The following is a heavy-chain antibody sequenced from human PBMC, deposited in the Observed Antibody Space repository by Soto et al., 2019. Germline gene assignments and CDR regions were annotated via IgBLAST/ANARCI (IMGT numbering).Heavy chain of an antibody. CDR2: ISTYNGNT. D-gene: IGHD6-6*01. CDR3: AREASSSSNDY. V-gene: IGHV1-18*01. J-gene: IGHJ4*02. Sequence: ASVKVSCKASGYTFTSYGISWVRQAPGQGLEWLGWISTYNGNTNYAQKFQDRVTMTTDRSTSTASMELRSLRSDDTAVYYCAREASSSSNDYWGQGSLVTV. CDR1: GYTFTSYG.